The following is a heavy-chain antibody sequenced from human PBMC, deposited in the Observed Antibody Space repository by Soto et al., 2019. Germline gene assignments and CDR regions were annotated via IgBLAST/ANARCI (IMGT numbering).Heavy chain of an antibody. Sequence: QVQLVESGGGVVQPGRSLRLSCAASGFTFSSYAMHWVRQAPGKGLEWVAVISYDGSNKYYADSVKGRFTISRDNSKNTLYLQMNSLRAEDTAVYYCAREGYCSGGSCYSGGWFDPWGQGTLVTVSS. CDR3: AREGYCSGGSCYSGGWFDP. CDR2: ISYDGSNK. CDR1: GFTFSSYA. J-gene: IGHJ5*02. V-gene: IGHV3-30-3*01. D-gene: IGHD2-15*01.